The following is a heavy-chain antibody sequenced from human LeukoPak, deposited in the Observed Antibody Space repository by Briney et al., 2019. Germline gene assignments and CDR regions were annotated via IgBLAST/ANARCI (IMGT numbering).Heavy chain of an antibody. J-gene: IGHJ4*02. D-gene: IGHD3-22*01. Sequence: SETLSLTCTVSGGSISSSSYYWGWIRQPPGKGLEGIGSIYYSGSTYYNPSLKSRVTISVDTSKNQFSLKLSSVTAADTAVYYCARDYYDSSGYPLNWGQGTLVTVSS. CDR3: ARDYYDSSGYPLN. V-gene: IGHV4-39*07. CDR1: GGSISSSSYY. CDR2: IYYSGST.